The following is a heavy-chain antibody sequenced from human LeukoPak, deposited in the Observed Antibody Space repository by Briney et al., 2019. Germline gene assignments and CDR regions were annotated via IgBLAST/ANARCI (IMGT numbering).Heavy chain of an antibody. Sequence: ASVKVSCKASGFTFTSSAVQWVRQAPGQRLERMGWINAGNGNTKYSQKFQGRVTITRDTSASTAYMELSSLRSEDTAVYYCATGTNYYDSSGYYSHDAFDIWGQGTMVTVSS. D-gene: IGHD3-22*01. V-gene: IGHV1-3*01. CDR3: ATGTNYYDSSGYYSHDAFDI. CDR2: INAGNGNT. J-gene: IGHJ3*02. CDR1: GFTFTSSA.